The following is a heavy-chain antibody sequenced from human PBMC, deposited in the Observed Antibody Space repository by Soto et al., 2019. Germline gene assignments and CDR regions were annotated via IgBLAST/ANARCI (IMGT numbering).Heavy chain of an antibody. J-gene: IGHJ4*02. CDR3: ARSSVRGWSY. CDR2: ITHSGST. D-gene: IGHD3-10*02. CDR1: GGSFSGYY. V-gene: IGHV4-34*01. Sequence: SETLSLTCAVYGGSFSGYYWTWIRQPPGKGLEWIGEITHSGSTNYNPSLRSRVTISVDTSKNQFSLNLNSVTAADTAVYYCARSSVRGWSYWGQGTLVTVSS.